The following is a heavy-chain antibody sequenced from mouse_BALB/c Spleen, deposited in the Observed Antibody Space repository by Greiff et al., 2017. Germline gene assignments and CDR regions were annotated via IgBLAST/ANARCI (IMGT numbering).Heavy chain of an antibody. J-gene: IGHJ1*01. CDR2: ISSGGGST. D-gene: IGHD4-1*01. CDR1: GFAFSSYD. CDR3: ARHELDV. V-gene: IGHV5-12-1*01. Sequence: EVQVVESGGGLVKPGGSLKLSCAASGFAFSSYDMSWVRQTPEKRLEWVAYISSGGGSTYYPDTVKGRFTISRDNAKNTLYLQMSSLKSEDTAMYYCARHELDVWGAGTTVTVSS.